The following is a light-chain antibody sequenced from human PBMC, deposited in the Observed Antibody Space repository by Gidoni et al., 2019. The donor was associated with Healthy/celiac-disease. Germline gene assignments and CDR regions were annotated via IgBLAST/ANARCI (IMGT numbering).Light chain of an antibody. J-gene: IGKJ2*03. V-gene: IGKV3-20*01. CDR2: GAS. Sequence: EIVVTQSPGTLSLSPGERATLPCRASQSVSSSYLAWYQQKPGQAPRLLIYGASSRATGIPDRFSGSGSGTDFTLTISILEPEDFAVYYCQQYGSSRPYSFGQWTKLEIK. CDR3: QQYGSSRPYS. CDR1: QSVSSSY.